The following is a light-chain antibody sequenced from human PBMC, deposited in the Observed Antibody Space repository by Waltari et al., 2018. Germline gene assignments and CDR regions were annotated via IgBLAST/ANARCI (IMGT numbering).Light chain of an antibody. CDR3: QQYDNWLGT. CDR2: GAS. J-gene: IGKJ1*01. CDR1: QSIRSN. Sequence: EIVMTQSPATLSVFPGERATLSCRPSQSIRSNLAWYQHKPGQEPRLLIYGASTRATGIPARFSGSGSGTEFTLTISSLQSEDFAVYFCQQYDNWLGTFGQGTKVEIK. V-gene: IGKV3-15*01.